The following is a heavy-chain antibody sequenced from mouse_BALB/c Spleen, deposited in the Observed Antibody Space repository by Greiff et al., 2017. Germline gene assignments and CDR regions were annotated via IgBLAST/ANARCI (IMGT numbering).Heavy chain of an antibody. CDR3: ARRDYDWYFDV. CDR1: GFDFSSYD. D-gene: IGHD2-4*01. V-gene: IGHV5-12-1*01. J-gene: IGHJ1*01. CDR2: ISSGGGST. Sequence: EVQLVESGGGLVQPGGSLKLSCAASGFDFSSYDMSWVRQTPEKRLEWVAYISSGGGSTYYPDTVKGRFTISRDNAKNTLYLQMSSLKSEDTAMYYCARRDYDWYFDVWGAGTTVTVSS.